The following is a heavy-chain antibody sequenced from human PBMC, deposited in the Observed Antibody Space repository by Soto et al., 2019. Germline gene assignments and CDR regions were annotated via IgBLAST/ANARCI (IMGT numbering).Heavy chain of an antibody. Sequence: GESLKISCKGSGYSFTSYWISWVRQMPGKGLEWMGRIDPSDSYNSYSPSFQGHISISADKSVSTALLQWSSLKASDSAMYYCARHVPPEYSTSSWDYWGQGSLVTVSS. D-gene: IGHD6-6*01. V-gene: IGHV5-10-1*01. CDR2: IDPSDSYN. J-gene: IGHJ4*02. CDR1: GYSFTSYW. CDR3: ARHVPPEYSTSSWDY.